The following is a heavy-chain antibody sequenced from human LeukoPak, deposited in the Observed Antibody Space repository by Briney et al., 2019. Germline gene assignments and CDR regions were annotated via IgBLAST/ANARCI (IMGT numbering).Heavy chain of an antibody. J-gene: IGHJ4*02. CDR3: YGSGY. Sequence: SETLSLTCTVSGDSITSGGYYWSWIRQHPGKGLEWIGYIYYSGSPYYNPSLKSRVTISVDRSKNQFSLELTSVTAADTAVYYCYGSGYWGQGTLVTVSS. V-gene: IGHV4-31*03. CDR1: GDSITSGGYY. CDR2: IYYSGSP. D-gene: IGHD3-10*01.